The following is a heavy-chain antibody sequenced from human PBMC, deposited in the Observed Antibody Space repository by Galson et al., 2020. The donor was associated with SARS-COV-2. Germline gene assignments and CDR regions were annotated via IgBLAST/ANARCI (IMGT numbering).Heavy chain of an antibody. Sequence: ASVKVSCKASGYTFTSYGISWVRQAPGQGLEWMGWISAYNGNTNYAQKLQGRVTMTTDTSTSTAYMELGSLRSDDTAVYYCARDTYYDILTGYYPLDYWGQGTLVTVSS. CDR2: ISAYNGNT. V-gene: IGHV1-18*01. CDR1: GYTFTSYG. CDR3: ARDTYYDILTGYYPLDY. J-gene: IGHJ4*02. D-gene: IGHD3-9*01.